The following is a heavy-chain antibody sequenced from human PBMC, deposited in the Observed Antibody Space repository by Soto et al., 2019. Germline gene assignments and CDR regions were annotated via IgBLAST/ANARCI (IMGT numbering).Heavy chain of an antibody. CDR3: ARGGSITIIPALRWYFDL. D-gene: IGHD3-10*01. CDR1: GYTFTSYD. CDR2: MNPNSGNT. V-gene: IGHV1-8*01. Sequence: QVQLVQSGAEVKKPGASVKVSCKASGYTFTSYDINWVRQATGQGLEWMGWMNPNSGNTGYAQKFQGRATIPRNTSISTAYMELSSLRSEDTAVYYCARGGSITIIPALRWYFDLWGRGTLVTVSS. J-gene: IGHJ2*01.